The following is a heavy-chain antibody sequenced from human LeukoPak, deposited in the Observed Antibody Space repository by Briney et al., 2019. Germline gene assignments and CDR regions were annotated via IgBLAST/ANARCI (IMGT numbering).Heavy chain of an antibody. J-gene: IGHJ4*02. D-gene: IGHD3-10*01. Sequence: GGSLRLSCAASGFTFSSYSMNWVRQAPGKGLEWVSVIYSDGSTYYEDSVKGRFTISRDNSKNTLSLQMNSLRVEDTAVYFSAREQGRGVISPYYDYWGQGTLVTVSS. CDR1: GFTFSSYS. CDR3: AREQGRGVISPYYDY. CDR2: IYSDGST. V-gene: IGHV3-53*01.